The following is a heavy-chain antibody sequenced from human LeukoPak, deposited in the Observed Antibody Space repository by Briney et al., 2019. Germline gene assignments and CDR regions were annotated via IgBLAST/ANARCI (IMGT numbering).Heavy chain of an antibody. CDR1: GFTFNNYG. CDR3: ARSRMVSDDAFDI. V-gene: IGHV3-21*01. Sequence: PGGSLRLSCAASGFTFNNYGMNWVRQAPGKGLEWVSSISPSGSYIYYTDSVKGRFTISRDNAKNSLYLQMNSLRAEDTAVYYCARSRMVSDDAFDIWGQGTMVTVSS. D-gene: IGHD3-10*01. J-gene: IGHJ3*02. CDR2: ISPSGSYI.